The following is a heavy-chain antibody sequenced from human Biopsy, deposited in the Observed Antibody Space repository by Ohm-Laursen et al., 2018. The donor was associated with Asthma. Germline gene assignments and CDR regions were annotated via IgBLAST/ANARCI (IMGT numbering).Heavy chain of an antibody. CDR3: ARKAGSCISRTCYSLDF. CDR1: GGTFNTSV. J-gene: IGHJ4*02. CDR2: INSAFGTT. V-gene: IGHV1-69*13. D-gene: IGHD2-2*01. Sequence: SMKVSCKSLGGTFNTSVIGWVRQAPRQRLEWMCVINSAFGTTTYPQKFQDRVTINADDSTSTVYMELSSLRSEDTAGYYCARKAGSCISRTCYSLDFWGQGTLVTVSS.